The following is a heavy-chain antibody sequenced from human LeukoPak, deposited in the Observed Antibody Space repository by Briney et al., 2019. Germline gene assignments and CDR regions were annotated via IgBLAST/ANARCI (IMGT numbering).Heavy chain of an antibody. Sequence: GASVKVSCKASGYTFTSYGISWVRQAPGQGLEWMGWISAYNGNTNYTQKLQGRVTMTTDTSTSTAYMELRSLRSDDTAVYYCARDYGDSPHGYYYGMDVWGQGTTVTVSS. CDR2: ISAYNGNT. CDR3: ARDYGDSPHGYYYGMDV. CDR1: GYTFTSYG. D-gene: IGHD4-17*01. J-gene: IGHJ6*02. V-gene: IGHV1-18*01.